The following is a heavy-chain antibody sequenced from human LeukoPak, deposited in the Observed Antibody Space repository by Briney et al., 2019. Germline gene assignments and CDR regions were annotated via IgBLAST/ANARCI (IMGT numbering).Heavy chain of an antibody. D-gene: IGHD3-3*01. J-gene: IGHJ3*02. Sequence: PGGSLRLSCAASGFTFSSYAMSWVRQAPGKGLEWVSAISGSGGSTYYADSVKGRFTISRDNSKNTLYLQMNSLRAEDTAVYYCAKDRGGSYYDFWSGDAFDIWGQGTMVTVSS. CDR1: GFTFSSYA. V-gene: IGHV3-23*01. CDR2: ISGSGGST. CDR3: AKDRGGSYYDFWSGDAFDI.